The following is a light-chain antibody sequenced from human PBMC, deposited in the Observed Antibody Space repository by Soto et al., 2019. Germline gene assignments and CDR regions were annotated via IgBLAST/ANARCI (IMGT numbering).Light chain of an antibody. CDR2: EVS. CDR3: SSYTTTSTLV. Sequence: QSALTQPASVSGSPGQSITISCTGTSSDVGAYNYVSWYQQHPGKAPKLIISEVSDRPSGISARFTGSKSGNVASLTISGLQTEDEADYFCSSYTTTSTLVFGGGPKLTVL. CDR1: SSDVGAYNY. J-gene: IGLJ2*01. V-gene: IGLV2-14*01.